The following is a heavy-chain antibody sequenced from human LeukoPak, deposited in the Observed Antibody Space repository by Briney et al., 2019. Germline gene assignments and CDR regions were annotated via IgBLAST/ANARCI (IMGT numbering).Heavy chain of an antibody. CDR1: GFTFGIYD. V-gene: IGHV3-66*01. J-gene: IGHJ4*02. CDR2: MYTGGGR. Sequence: GGSLRLSCTASGFTFGIYDMSWVRQPPGKGLEWVSVMYTGGGRYYGDSVKGRFTISRDNSKNTVFLQMNSLRVEDTALYYCTRGQSYCGADCYSDWGQGTLVTVSS. CDR3: TRGQSYCGADCYSD. D-gene: IGHD2-21*02.